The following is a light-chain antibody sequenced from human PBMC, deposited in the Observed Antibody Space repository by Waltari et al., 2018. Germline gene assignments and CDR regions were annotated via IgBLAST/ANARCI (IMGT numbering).Light chain of an antibody. CDR3: QSFDSSHVV. Sequence: FMLTQPHSVSESPGKTVTISCTRSSGIIATNYVQCYQQRPGSAPTKVIYEDNQRPSGVPDRFSGSIDSSSNSASLIISGLKAEDEADYYCQSFDSSHVVFGGGTKLTVL. V-gene: IGLV6-57*03. J-gene: IGLJ2*01. CDR2: EDN. CDR1: SGIIATNY.